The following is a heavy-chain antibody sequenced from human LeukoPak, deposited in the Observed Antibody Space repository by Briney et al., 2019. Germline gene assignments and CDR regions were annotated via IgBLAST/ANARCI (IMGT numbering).Heavy chain of an antibody. D-gene: IGHD3-22*01. CDR2: MNPNSGNT. J-gene: IGHJ3*02. CDR1: GYTFTSYD. CDR3: ARAGVEYYYDSSGYLFAFDI. V-gene: IGHV1-8*01. Sequence: ASVKVSCKASGYTFTSYDINWVRQATGQGLEWMGWMNPNSGNTGYAQKFQGRVTMTRNTSISTAYMELSSLRSEDTAVYYCARAGVEYYYDSSGYLFAFDIWGQGTMVTVSS.